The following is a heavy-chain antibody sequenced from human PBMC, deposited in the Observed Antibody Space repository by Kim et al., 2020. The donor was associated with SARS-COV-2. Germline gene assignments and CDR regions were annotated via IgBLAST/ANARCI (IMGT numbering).Heavy chain of an antibody. J-gene: IGHJ4*01. CDR3: ARGRRDYDFWSGFDY. Sequence: SETLSLTCTVSGGSISSSSYYWGWIRQPPGKGLEWIGSIYYSGSTYYNPSLKSRVTISVDTSKNQFSLKLSSVTAADTAVYYCARGRRDYDFWSGFDYWG. CDR1: GGSISSSSYY. CDR2: IYYSGST. V-gene: IGHV4-39*07. D-gene: IGHD3-3*01.